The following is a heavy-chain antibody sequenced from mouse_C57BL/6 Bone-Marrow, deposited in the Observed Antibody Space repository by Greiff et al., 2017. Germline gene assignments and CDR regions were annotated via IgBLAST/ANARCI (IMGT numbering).Heavy chain of an antibody. J-gene: IGHJ1*03. V-gene: IGHV5-6*01. Sequence: EVHLVESGGDLVKPGGSLKLSCAASGFTFSSYGMSWVRQTPDKRLEWVATISSGGSYTYYPDSVKGRFTISRDNAKNTLYLQMSSLKSEDTAMYYCASRGWYFDVWGTGTTVTVSS. CDR1: GFTFSSYG. CDR3: ASRGWYFDV. CDR2: ISSGGSYT.